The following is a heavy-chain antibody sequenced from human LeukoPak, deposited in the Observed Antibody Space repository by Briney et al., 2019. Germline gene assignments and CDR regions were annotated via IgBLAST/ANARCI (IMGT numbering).Heavy chain of an antibody. CDR2: IYYSGST. J-gene: IGHJ6*02. CDR1: GGSINNYY. V-gene: IGHV4-59*01. Sequence: SETLSLTCTVSGGSINNYYWSWIRQPPGKGLEWIGYIYYSGSTNYNPSLKSRVTISVDTSKNQFSLKLTSVTAADTAVYYCAREAVAGGSGSNYYYYGADVWGQGTTVTVSS. D-gene: IGHD3-10*01. CDR3: AREAVAGGSGSNYYYYGADV.